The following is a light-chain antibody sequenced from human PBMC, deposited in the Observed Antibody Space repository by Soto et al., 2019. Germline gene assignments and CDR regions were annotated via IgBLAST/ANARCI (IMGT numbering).Light chain of an antibody. J-gene: IGKJ2*01. CDR3: QQYNSYPYT. CDR2: DAS. Sequence: DIRMTQSPSTLSASVGDRVTITCRASQSISSWLAWYQQKPGKAPKLLIYDASSLESGVPSRFSGSGSGTEFTLTISSLQPDDFATYYCQQYNSYPYTVGQGTKLDIK. V-gene: IGKV1-5*01. CDR1: QSISSW.